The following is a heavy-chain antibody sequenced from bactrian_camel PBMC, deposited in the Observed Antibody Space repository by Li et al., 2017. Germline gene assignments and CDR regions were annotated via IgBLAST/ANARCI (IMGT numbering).Heavy chain of an antibody. V-gene: IGHV3S53*01. CDR3: AVAWGWCRGLTLADFGY. D-gene: IGHD6*01. J-gene: IGHJ6*01. CDR2: IDWDGRT. Sequence: HVQLVESGGGSVQAGGSLRLSCTVSGYTTCMAWFRQAPGKEREGVAAIDWDGRTMYADSMKGRFTISQGNAKNTLYLQMNSLKSEDTAAYYCAVAWGWCRGLTLADFGYWGQGTQVTVS. CDR1: GYTTC.